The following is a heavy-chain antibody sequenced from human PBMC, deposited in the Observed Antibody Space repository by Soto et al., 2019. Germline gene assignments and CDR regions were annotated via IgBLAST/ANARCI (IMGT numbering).Heavy chain of an antibody. Sequence: SVKVSCKASGGTFSSYAISWVRQAPGQGLEWMGGIIPIFGTANYAQKFQGRVTITADESTSTAYMELSSLRSEDTAVYYCAGAGYYRRRAGMYWFHPLGQGTPVTVSS. D-gene: IGHD3-10*01. V-gene: IGHV1-69*13. CDR1: GGTFSSYA. CDR3: AGAGYYRRRAGMYWFHP. J-gene: IGHJ5*01. CDR2: IIPIFGTA.